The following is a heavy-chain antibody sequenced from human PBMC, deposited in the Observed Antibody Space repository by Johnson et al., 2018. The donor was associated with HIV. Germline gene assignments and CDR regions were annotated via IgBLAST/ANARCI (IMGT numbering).Heavy chain of an antibody. V-gene: IGHV3-30*02. D-gene: IGHD3-22*01. CDR2: IRYDGSNK. J-gene: IGHJ3*02. CDR1: GFTFNNYG. Sequence: QVQLVESGGGVVQPGRSLRLSCAASGFTFNNYGMHWVRQAPGKGLGWVAFIRYDGSNKYYADSVKGRFTISRDNSKNTLYLQMNSLRAEDTAVYYCAKDKSGRYYDSSGYSLDEAFDIWGQGTMVTVSS. CDR3: AKDKSGRYYDSSGYSLDEAFDI.